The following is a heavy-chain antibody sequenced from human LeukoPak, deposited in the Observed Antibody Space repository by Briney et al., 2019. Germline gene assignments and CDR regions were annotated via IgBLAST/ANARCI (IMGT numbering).Heavy chain of an antibody. J-gene: IGHJ6*03. CDR3: ARARAAIRFNYMDV. CDR1: GGSFSGYY. D-gene: IGHD3-16*01. V-gene: IGHV4-34*01. CDR2: INHSGGT. Sequence: SETLSLTCAVYGGSFSGYYWSWIRQPPGKGLEWIGEINHSGGTNYNPSLKSRVTISVDTSKNQFSLKLSSVTAADTAVYYCARARAAIRFNYMDVWGKGTTVTVSS.